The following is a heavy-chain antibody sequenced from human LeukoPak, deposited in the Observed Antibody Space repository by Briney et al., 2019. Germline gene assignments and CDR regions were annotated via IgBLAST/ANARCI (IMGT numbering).Heavy chain of an antibody. Sequence: SETLSLTCTVSGGSIDTYCWSWIRQPAGKGLEWIGRIYASGSTNFNPSLKSRVTMSVDTSKNQFSLKLSSVTAADTAVYYCARGRADYDYVWGSYYEYYFDYWGQGTLVTVSS. CDR2: IYASGST. CDR1: GGSIDTYC. CDR3: ARGRADYDYVWGSYYEYYFDY. V-gene: IGHV4-4*07. D-gene: IGHD3-16*01. J-gene: IGHJ4*02.